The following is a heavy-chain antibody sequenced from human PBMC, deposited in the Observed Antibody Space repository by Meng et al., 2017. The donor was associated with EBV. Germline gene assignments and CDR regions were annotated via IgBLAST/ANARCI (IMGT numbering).Heavy chain of an antibody. CDR3: ARAEIAAAGRLDY. CDR1: GGTFSSYA. CDR2: IIPIFGTA. D-gene: IGHD6-13*01. V-gene: IGHV1-69*06. J-gene: IGHJ4*02. Sequence: QVQLVPSGAEVKKPGSPVKDACKASGGTFSSYAISWVRQAPGQGLEWMGGIIPIFGTANYAQKCQGRVTITADKSTSTAYMELSSLRSEDTAVYYCARAEIAAAGRLDYWGQGTLVTVSS.